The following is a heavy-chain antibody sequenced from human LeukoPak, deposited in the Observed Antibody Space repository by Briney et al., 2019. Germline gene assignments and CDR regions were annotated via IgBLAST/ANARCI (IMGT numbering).Heavy chain of an antibody. V-gene: IGHV4-59*01. J-gene: IGHJ4*02. D-gene: IGHD2-2*01. CDR2: IYYSGGT. CDR1: GGSISSYY. CDR3: ARRQRPYYFDY. Sequence: PSETLSRTCTVSGGSISSYYWSWIRQSPGKGLECIGYIYYSGGTNYNPSLESRVTISVDTSKSTNQISLKLSSVTAADTAVYYCARRQRPYYFDYWGQGILVTVSS.